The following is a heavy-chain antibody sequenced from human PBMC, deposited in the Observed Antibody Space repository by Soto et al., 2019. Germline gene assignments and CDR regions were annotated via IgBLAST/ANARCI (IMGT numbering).Heavy chain of an antibody. Sequence: EVQLVESGGGLVQPAGSLRLSCAASGFIFSSYSMNWVRQAPGKGLEWVSYISSSSSTIYYADSVKGRFTISRDNAKNSLYLQMNSLRAEDTAVYYCARADYGDYGIYYWGQGTLVTVSS. J-gene: IGHJ4*02. V-gene: IGHV3-48*01. CDR1: GFIFSSYS. D-gene: IGHD4-17*01. CDR2: ISSSSSTI. CDR3: ARADYGDYGIYY.